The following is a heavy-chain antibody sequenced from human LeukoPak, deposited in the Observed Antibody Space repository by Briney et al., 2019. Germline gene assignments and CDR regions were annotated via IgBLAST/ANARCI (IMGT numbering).Heavy chain of an antibody. D-gene: IGHD6-19*01. V-gene: IGHV4-39*01. Sequence: PSETLSLTCTVSSSSISSSSYYWGWIRQPPGKGLEWIGSIYYSGSTYYNPSLKSRVTISVDTSKNQFSLKLSSVTAADTAVYYCARLSVAGDFDYWGQGTLVTVSS. CDR1: SSSISSSSYY. CDR2: IYYSGST. CDR3: ARLSVAGDFDY. J-gene: IGHJ4*02.